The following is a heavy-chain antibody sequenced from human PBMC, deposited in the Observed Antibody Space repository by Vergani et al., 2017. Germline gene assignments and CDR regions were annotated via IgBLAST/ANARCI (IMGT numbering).Heavy chain of an antibody. J-gene: IGHJ6*02. V-gene: IGHV3-21*06. CDR2: IGSSGPYI. CDR3: ARDWTSGGCPVNYGMDV. CDR1: GFTFSDFS. Sequence: VQLVESGGGLVKPGGSLRLSCAASGFTFSDFSMSWVRQAPGKGLEWVAFIGSSGPYINYADSVKGGFIISRDKTNNALFLQLRSLRAEDAAVYYCARDWTSGGCPVNYGMDVWGQGATVTVSS. D-gene: IGHD3/OR15-3a*01.